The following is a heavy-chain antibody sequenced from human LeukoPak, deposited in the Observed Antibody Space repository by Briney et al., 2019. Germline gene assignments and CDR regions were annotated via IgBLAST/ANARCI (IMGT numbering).Heavy chain of an antibody. V-gene: IGHV4-59*08. Sequence: SETLSLTCTVSGGSISSYYWSWIRQPPGKGLEWIGYIYYSGSTNYNPSLKSRVTISVDTSKNQFSLKLSSVTAADTAVYYCARSIAVAGLFDYWGQGTLVTVSS. CDR2: IYYSGST. J-gene: IGHJ4*02. CDR3: ARSIAVAGLFDY. D-gene: IGHD6-19*01. CDR1: GGSISSYY.